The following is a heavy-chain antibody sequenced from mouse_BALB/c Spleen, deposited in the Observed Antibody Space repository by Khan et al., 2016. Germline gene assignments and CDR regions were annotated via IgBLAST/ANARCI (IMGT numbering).Heavy chain of an antibody. CDR1: GFTFRSFG. J-gene: IGHJ3*01. Sequence: EVELVESGGGLVQPGGSRKLSCAASGFTFRSFGMHWVRQAPEKGLEWVAYISSGSSIIHYADTVKGRFTISRDNPKNTLFLQMTSLRSEDTAMYYCASRLTGTSGFAYWGQGTLVTVSA. V-gene: IGHV5-17*02. D-gene: IGHD4-1*01. CDR3: ASRLTGTSGFAY. CDR2: ISSGSSII.